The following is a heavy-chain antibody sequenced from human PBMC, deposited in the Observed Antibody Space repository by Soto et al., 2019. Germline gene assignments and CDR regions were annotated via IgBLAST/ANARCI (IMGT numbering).Heavy chain of an antibody. CDR3: ASATVVAATFDF. V-gene: IGHV3-21*01. CDR2: ISSGSSNI. D-gene: IGHD2-15*01. Sequence: EVQLVESGGGLVKPGGSLTPSCAAPGSAFRSYNMNWVRQAPGKGLEWVASISSGSSNIYYADSVKGRFTISRDNAKNSLFLQMDSLRAEDSAVYYCASATVVAATFDFWGQGTLVTVSS. J-gene: IGHJ4*02. CDR1: GSAFRSYN.